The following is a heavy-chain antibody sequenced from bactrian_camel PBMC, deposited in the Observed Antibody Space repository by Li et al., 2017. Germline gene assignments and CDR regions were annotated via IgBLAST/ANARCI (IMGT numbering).Heavy chain of an antibody. J-gene: IGHJ4*01. V-gene: IGHV3S53*01. CDR2: IGSDRAT. CDR1: TSIRTFNLYA. CDR3: TAEPSAFCVPSIPGFNS. Sequence: VQLVESGGGSVQAGGSLRISCTASTSIRTFNLYAMGWFRQAPGKEREGVACIGSDRATHYSESVKGRFTISKDSAKNTLYLQMNSLTPEDTAMYYCTAEPSAFCVPSIPGFNSRGQGTQVTVS. D-gene: IGHD3*01.